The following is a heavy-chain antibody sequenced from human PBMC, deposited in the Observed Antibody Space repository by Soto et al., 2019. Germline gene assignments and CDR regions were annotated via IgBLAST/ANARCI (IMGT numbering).Heavy chain of an antibody. CDR2: IFPMYGTP. V-gene: IGHV1-69*01. CDR3: ARDYEYQILVFAALDI. J-gene: IGHJ3*02. D-gene: IGHD5-12*01. CDR1: GGAFSRYA. Sequence: QVLLVQSGAEVKKPGSSVKVSCKASGGAFSRYAISWVRQAPGQGLEWVGGIFPMYGTPVYAQKLQGRVTLTADEATTTAYMELSGLRYEDTAFYYCARDYEYQILVFAALDIWGQGTMVTVSS.